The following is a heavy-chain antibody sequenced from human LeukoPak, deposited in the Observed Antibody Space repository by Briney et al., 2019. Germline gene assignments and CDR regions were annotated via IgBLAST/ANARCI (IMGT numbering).Heavy chain of an antibody. Sequence: GGSLRLSCAASGFTFSSYAMSWVRQAPGKGLEWVSAISSSGGSTYYADSVKGRFTISRDNSKNTLYLQMNSLRAEDTAVYYCATRSSSWYEYFQHWGQGTLVTVSS. V-gene: IGHV3-23*01. D-gene: IGHD6-13*01. CDR3: ATRSSSWYEYFQH. J-gene: IGHJ1*01. CDR1: GFTFSSYA. CDR2: ISSSGGST.